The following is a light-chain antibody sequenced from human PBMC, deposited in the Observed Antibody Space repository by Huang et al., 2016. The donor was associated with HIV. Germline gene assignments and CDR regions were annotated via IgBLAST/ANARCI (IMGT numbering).Light chain of an antibody. CDR3: QQYDTYWT. J-gene: IGKJ1*01. CDR2: EAS. Sequence: DIRMTQSPSTLSASVGDRVTITCRASQSINNWLAWDQPKPGKAPRFLIYEASSLKSGVPSRFIGSGSWTEFTLTISSLQPDDFATYYCQQYDTYWTFGQGTKVEVK. V-gene: IGKV1-5*03. CDR1: QSINNW.